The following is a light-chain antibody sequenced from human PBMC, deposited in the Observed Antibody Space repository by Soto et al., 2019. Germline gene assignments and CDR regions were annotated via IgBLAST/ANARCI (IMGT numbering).Light chain of an antibody. J-gene: IGKJ1*01. CDR1: QGISSY. CDR3: QQLNSYPPWT. V-gene: IGKV1-9*01. CDR2: AAS. Sequence: DIPLTQSPSFLSASVGDRVTITCRASQGISSYLAWYQQKPGKAPKLLIYAASTLQSGVPSRFSGSGSGTEFTLTISSLQTEDFATYYCQQLNSYPPWTFGQGTKVEIK.